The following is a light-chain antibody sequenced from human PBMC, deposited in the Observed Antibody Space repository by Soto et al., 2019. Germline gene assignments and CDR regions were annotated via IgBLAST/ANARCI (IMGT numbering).Light chain of an antibody. CDR1: QRIGTY. Sequence: IQMTQSPSSLSASVGDRVTITCRASQRIGTYLNWYQQRPGRAPKLLISPISTLQRGVPSRFSGSGSGTDFTLTIAGLQPDDFATYYCQQCYSTPYAFGQGTKLEIK. CDR2: PIS. CDR3: QQCYSTPYA. V-gene: IGKV1-39*01. J-gene: IGKJ2*01.